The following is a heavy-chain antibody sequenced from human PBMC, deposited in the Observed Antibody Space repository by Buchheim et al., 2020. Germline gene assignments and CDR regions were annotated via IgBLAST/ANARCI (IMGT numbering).Heavy chain of an antibody. J-gene: IGHJ4*02. CDR2: IKSKPDGGTT. CDR3: VTGAWLDF. V-gene: IGHV3-15*07. Sequence: EVQLAESGGGLVKPGESLRLSCAGSGFIFSNAWMNWVRQASGKGLEWVGRIKSKPDGGTTDYAAPVKGRFTISRDDSTKQVYLQMNSLKIEDTAVYYCVTGAWLDFWGQGTL. CDR1: GFIFSNAW.